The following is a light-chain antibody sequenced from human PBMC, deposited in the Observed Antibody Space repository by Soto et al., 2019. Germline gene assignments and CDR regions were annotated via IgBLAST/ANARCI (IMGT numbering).Light chain of an antibody. Sequence: QSVLTQPASVSGSPGQSITIPCSGRSSDLGGLNYVSWYQQHPGKVPKLIIYKVDNRPSGISDRFSASKSGNTASLTISGLQAEDEAHYYCSSYTTVPSPQWVFXGGTKVTVL. CDR3: SSYTTVPSPQWV. CDR2: KVD. V-gene: IGLV2-14*01. CDR1: SSDLGGLNY. J-gene: IGLJ3*02.